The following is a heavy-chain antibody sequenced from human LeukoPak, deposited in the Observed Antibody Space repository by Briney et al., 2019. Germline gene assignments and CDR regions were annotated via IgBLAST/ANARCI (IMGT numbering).Heavy chain of an antibody. Sequence: ASVKVSCKTSGYTFTSYDISWVRQAPGQGLEWVGWITPYNDNTNYAQKLQGRVTMTTDTSTTTAYLELRGLRSDDTAVYYCARPPRYPIRITMIVLGYFDYWGQGTLVTVSS. CDR1: GYTFTSYD. CDR3: ARPPRYPIRITMIVLGYFDY. D-gene: IGHD3-22*01. J-gene: IGHJ4*02. CDR2: ITPYNDNT. V-gene: IGHV1-18*01.